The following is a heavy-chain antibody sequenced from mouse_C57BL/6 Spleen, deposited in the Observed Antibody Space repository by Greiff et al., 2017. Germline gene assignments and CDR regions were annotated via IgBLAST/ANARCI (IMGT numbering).Heavy chain of an antibody. CDR3: GRDYCSLYYDMDD. D-gene: IGHD2-1*01. CDR2: ISDGGSYT. Sequence: EVKLVESGGGLVKPGGSLTLSCAVSGFTFSSYAMSWVRQTPEKRLEWVATISDGGSYTYYPDNVKVRFTISRDNAKKNLYLQMSHLTSEYTAMYYFGRDYCSLYYDMDDWGQGTSVTVSS. V-gene: IGHV5-4*03. J-gene: IGHJ4*01. CDR1: GFTFSSYA.